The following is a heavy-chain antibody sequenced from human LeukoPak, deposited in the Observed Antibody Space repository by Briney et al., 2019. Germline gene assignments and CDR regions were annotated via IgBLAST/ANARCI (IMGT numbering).Heavy chain of an antibody. D-gene: IGHD2-8*02. J-gene: IGHJ5*02. Sequence: PSETLSLTCTVSGGSISIYYWSGIRQPPRKGLEGGVYIYYSGSTNYNPSLKSRVTISVDTSKNHFSLKLSSVTAADTAVYYCARVGTDLASRFDPWGQGTLVTVSS. V-gene: IGHV4-59*01. CDR3: ARVGTDLASRFDP. CDR2: IYYSGST. CDR1: GGSISIYY.